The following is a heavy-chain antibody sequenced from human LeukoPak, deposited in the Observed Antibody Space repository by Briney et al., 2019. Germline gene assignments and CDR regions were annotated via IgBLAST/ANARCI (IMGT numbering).Heavy chain of an antibody. CDR1: GFTSSSYS. CDR3: ARSLATSYYYMDV. Sequence: PGGSLRLSCAASGFTSSSYSMHWVRQAPGKGLEWVAVISYDGSNKYYADSVKGRFTISRDNSKNTLYLQMNSLRAEDTAVYYCARSLATSYYYMDVWGKGTTVTVSS. J-gene: IGHJ6*03. V-gene: IGHV3-30*03. CDR2: ISYDGSNK. D-gene: IGHD5-12*01.